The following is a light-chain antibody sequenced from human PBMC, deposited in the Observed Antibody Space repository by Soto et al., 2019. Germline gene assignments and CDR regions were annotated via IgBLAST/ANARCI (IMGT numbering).Light chain of an antibody. Sequence: QSALTQPPSASGSPGQSVTISCTGTSRDVGGYNYVSWYQQHPGKAPKLMIYQVTKRPSGVPDRFFASKSGNTASLTVSGLQAEDEAHYYCTSYAGDNNLVFGGGTQLTVL. V-gene: IGLV2-8*01. CDR3: TSYAGDNNLV. CDR1: SRDVGGYNY. J-gene: IGLJ2*01. CDR2: QVT.